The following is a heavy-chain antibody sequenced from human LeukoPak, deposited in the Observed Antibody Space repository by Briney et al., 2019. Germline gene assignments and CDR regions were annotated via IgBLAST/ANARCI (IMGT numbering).Heavy chain of an antibody. CDR3: ARDTYGSGNFYEY. CDR1: GFTFSNYW. CDR2: ISSDESST. J-gene: IGHJ4*02. D-gene: IGHD3-10*01. Sequence: PGGSLRLSCTASGFTFSNYWMHWVRQVPGKGLVWVSRISSDESSTTYADSVKGRFTISRDNAKNTLYLQMNSLRAEDTAVYYCARDTYGSGNFYEYWGQGTLIMVSS. V-gene: IGHV3-74*01.